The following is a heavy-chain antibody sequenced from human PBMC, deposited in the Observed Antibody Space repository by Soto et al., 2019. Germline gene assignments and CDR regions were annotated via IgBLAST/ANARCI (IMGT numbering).Heavy chain of an antibody. CDR1: GGSISSGGYS. D-gene: IGHD6-13*01. J-gene: IGHJ5*02. Sequence: QLQLQESGSGLVKPSQTLSLTCAVSGGSISSGGYSWSWIRQPPGKGLEWIGYIYHSGSTYYNPSLKSRVPISVDRSKNQFSLKLSSVTAADTAVYYCARGGAAAATRGWFDPWGQGTLVTVSS. CDR2: IYHSGST. V-gene: IGHV4-30-2*01. CDR3: ARGGAAAATRGWFDP.